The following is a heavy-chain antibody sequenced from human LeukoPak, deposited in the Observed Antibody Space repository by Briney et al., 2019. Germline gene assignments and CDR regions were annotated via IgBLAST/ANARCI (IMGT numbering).Heavy chain of an antibody. Sequence: PGRSLRLSCAASGFTFDDYAMHWVRQTPGKGLEWVSGINWKSGSIGYADSVKGRFTISRDNAKNSLYLQMNSLRPEDTALYYCAKDKGSGWSGIDYWGQGTLVTVSS. V-gene: IGHV3-9*01. CDR1: GFTFDDYA. CDR2: INWKSGSI. D-gene: IGHD6-19*01. CDR3: AKDKGSGWSGIDY. J-gene: IGHJ4*02.